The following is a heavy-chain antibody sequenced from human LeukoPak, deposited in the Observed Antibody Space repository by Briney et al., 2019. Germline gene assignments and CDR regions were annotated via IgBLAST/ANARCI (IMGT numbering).Heavy chain of an antibody. V-gene: IGHV3-23*01. D-gene: IGHD4-23*01. CDR2: IRSRGDIT. CDR1: GFELWTYA. Sequence: PGGSLRLSCAASGFELWTYAMSWVRPAPGKGLQWVSSIRSRGDITQYADSVKGRFSISRDNSKNTVCLQMSSLRAEDTAVYYGAKDLTWIPPALVTFDARGQGTLVTVSS. J-gene: IGHJ4*02. CDR3: AKDLTWIPPALVTFDA.